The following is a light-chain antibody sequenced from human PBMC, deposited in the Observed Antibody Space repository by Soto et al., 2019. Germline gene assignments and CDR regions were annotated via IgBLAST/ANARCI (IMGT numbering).Light chain of an antibody. CDR2: GAS. CDR1: QSVSSN. CDR3: QQYNNWPTWT. J-gene: IGKJ1*01. Sequence: EMVMTQSPATLSLSPGERATLSCRASQSVSSNLAWYQQKPGQAPRLLIYGASTRATGIPARFSGSGSGTEFTLTISSLQSEDFAVYYCQQYNNWPTWTFG. V-gene: IGKV3-15*01.